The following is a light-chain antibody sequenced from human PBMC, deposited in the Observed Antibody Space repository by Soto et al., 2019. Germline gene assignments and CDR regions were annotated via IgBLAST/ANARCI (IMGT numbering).Light chain of an antibody. CDR3: QQYNSFPWT. Sequence: DIQMTQSPSTLSASVGDRVTITCWASQSISSWLAWSQQKRGKAPKLLIYRAASLESGVPSRFSGSGSGTEFTITISSLQPNDSATYYCQQYNSFPWTFGQGTKVEIK. J-gene: IGKJ1*01. V-gene: IGKV1-5*03. CDR1: QSISSW. CDR2: RAA.